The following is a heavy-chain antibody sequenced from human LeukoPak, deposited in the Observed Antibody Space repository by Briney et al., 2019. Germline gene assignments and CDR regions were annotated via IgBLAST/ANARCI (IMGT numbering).Heavy chain of an antibody. D-gene: IGHD7-27*01. J-gene: IGHJ4*02. Sequence: GGSLRLSCVASGFTFTSDAMNWVRQAPGKGLEWVSSTVSRGTTQYVDSVKGRFTVSRDDSKNTLYLQMNSLRAEDTAVYYCAKDGGLWVSAHWGDSWGRGTLVTVSS. CDR1: GFTFTSDA. CDR2: TVSRGTT. CDR3: AKDGGLWVSAHWGDS. V-gene: IGHV3-23*01.